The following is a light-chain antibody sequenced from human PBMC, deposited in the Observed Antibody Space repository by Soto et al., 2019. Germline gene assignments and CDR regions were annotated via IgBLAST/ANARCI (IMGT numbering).Light chain of an antibody. CDR2: ESS. Sequence: EIVLTQSPATLSLSPGERATLSCRASQNVANYLDWYQQKPGQAPRLLIYESSNRATGIAARFSGSGSGTEFTLTISSLQPDDFATYYCQQYDGFSRTFGQGTKVDI. CDR3: QQYDGFSRT. CDR1: QNVANY. V-gene: IGKV3-11*01. J-gene: IGKJ1*01.